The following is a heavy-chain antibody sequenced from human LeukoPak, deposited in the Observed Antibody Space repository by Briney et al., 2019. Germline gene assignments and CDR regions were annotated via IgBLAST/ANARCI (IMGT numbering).Heavy chain of an antibody. J-gene: IGHJ6*03. CDR2: IYYSGST. CDR3: ARENYDILTGYQGYYYYYYMDV. D-gene: IGHD3-9*01. V-gene: IGHV4-59*01. Sequence: SETLSLTCTVSGGSISSYYWSWIRQPPGKGLERIGYIYYSGSTNYNPSLKSRVTISVDTSKNQFSLKLSSVTAADTAVYYCARENYDILTGYQGYYYYYYMDVWGKGTTVTVSS. CDR1: GGSISSYY.